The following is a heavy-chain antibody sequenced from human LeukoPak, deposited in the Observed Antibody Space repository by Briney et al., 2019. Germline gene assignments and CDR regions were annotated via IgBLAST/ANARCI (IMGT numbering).Heavy chain of an antibody. CDR2: ISYDGSNK. V-gene: IGHV3-30*18. CDR3: AKDRRLYYDSFNFDY. D-gene: IGHD3-22*01. Sequence: GGSLRLSCAASGFTFSSYGMHWVRQAPGKGLEWVAVISYDGSNKYYADSVKGRFTISRDNSKNTLYLQMNSLRAEDTAVYYCAKDRRLYYDSFNFDYWGQGTLVTVSS. J-gene: IGHJ4*02. CDR1: GFTFSSYG.